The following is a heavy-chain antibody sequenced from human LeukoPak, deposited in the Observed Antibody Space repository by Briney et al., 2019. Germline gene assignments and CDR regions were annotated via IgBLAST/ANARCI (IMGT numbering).Heavy chain of an antibody. Sequence: GGSLRLSCAASGFTFSSYVMSWVRQAPGKGLEWVSAISGSGGSTYYADSVKGRFTISRDNSKNTLYLQMNSLRAGDTAVYYCTAGVATGSYFDYWGQGTLVTVSS. V-gene: IGHV3-23*01. CDR3: TAGVATGSYFDY. D-gene: IGHD3-3*01. CDR2: ISGSGGST. CDR1: GFTFSSYV. J-gene: IGHJ4*02.